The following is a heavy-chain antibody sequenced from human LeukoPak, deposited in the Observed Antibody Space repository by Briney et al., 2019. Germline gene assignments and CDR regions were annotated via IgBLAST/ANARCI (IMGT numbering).Heavy chain of an antibody. V-gene: IGHV3-30*18. D-gene: IGHD3-9*01. J-gene: IGHJ4*02. Sequence: PGGSLRLSCAASGFTFSSYGMHWVRQAPGKGLEWVAVISYDGSNKYYADSVKGRFTISRDNSKNTLYLQMNSLRAEDTAVYYCAKGRRYYDILTGYPKFDYWGQGTLVTVSS. CDR3: AKGRRYYDILTGYPKFDY. CDR1: GFTFSSYG. CDR2: ISYDGSNK.